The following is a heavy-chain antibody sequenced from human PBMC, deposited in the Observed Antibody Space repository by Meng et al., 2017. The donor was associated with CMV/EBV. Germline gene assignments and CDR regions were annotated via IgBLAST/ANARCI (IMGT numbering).Heavy chain of an antibody. V-gene: IGHV4-34*01. CDR3: ARDRRPDIVVVPAADPYYYYYGMDV. D-gene: IGHD2-2*01. Sequence: SETLSLTCAVYGGSFSGYYWSWIRQPPGKGLEWIGEINHSGSTNYNPSLRSRVTILVDTSKNQFSLELSSVTAADTAVYYCARDRRPDIVVVPAADPYYYYYGMDVWGQGTTVTVSS. CDR2: INHSGST. J-gene: IGHJ6*02. CDR1: GGSFSGYY.